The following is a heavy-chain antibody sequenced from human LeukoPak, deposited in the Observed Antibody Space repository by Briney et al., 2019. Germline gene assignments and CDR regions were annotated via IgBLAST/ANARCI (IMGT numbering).Heavy chain of an antibody. CDR1: GFTFSSYA. CDR2: ISGSGGST. J-gene: IGHJ4*02. CDR3: AKLGYCSGGSCYDY. V-gene: IGHV3-23*01. D-gene: IGHD2-15*01. Sequence: GGSLRLSCAASGFTFSSYAMSWVRQAPGKGLEWVSAISGSGGSTYYADSVKGRFTISRDNSKNTLYLQMNSLRAEDTAVYYCAKLGYCSGGSCYDYWGQGTLVTVSS.